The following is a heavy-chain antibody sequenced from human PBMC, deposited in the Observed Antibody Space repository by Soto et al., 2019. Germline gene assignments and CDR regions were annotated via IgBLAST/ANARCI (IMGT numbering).Heavy chain of an antibody. CDR2: INPSGDT. CDR3: ARVYCSGGGCYGIDY. V-gene: IGHV1-46*01. CDR1: GDTFTSYY. D-gene: IGHD2-15*01. Sequence: QVQLVQSGAEVKKPGASVKISCKASGDTFTSYYMHWVRQAPGQGLEWMGIINPSGDTSYAQKFLGRVTMTRDTSTSTVYMELSSVRSEDTAVYYCARVYCSGGGCYGIDYWGQGTLVTVSS. J-gene: IGHJ4*02.